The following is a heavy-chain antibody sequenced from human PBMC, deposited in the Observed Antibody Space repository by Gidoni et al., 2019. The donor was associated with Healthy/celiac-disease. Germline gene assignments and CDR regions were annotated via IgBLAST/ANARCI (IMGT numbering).Heavy chain of an antibody. CDR2: IYYSGST. Sequence: QVQLQESGPGLVKPSETLSLTCTVSGGSISSYYWSWLRQPPGKGLEWIGYIYYSGSTNYNPSLKSRVTISVDTSKNQFSLKLSSVTAADTAVYYCARHAPTLYSNYPNWFDPWGQGTLVTVSS. D-gene: IGHD4-4*01. V-gene: IGHV4-59*08. CDR3: ARHAPTLYSNYPNWFDP. J-gene: IGHJ5*02. CDR1: GGSISSYY.